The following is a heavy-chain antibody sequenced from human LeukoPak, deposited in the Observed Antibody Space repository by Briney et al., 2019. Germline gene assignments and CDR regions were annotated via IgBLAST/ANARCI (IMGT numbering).Heavy chain of an antibody. CDR2: ISPAGGTT. J-gene: IGHJ4*02. CDR1: GFTFSSHS. Sequence: PGGSLRLSCAASGFTFSSHSMNWVRQAPGKGLEWVSTISPAGGTTYYAESMKGRFTISRDNAKNSLYLQMHSLRAEDTALYYCAKDIKDRGWYIGVNFDYWGQGTLVTVSS. D-gene: IGHD6-19*01. V-gene: IGHV3-21*04. CDR3: AKDIKDRGWYIGVNFDY.